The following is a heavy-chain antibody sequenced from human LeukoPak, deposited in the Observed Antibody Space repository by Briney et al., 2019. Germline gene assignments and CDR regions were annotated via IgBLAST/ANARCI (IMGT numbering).Heavy chain of an antibody. CDR3: ARDQRYYDSSGYDYYYGMDV. Sequence: SETLSLTCAVYGGSFSGYYWSWIRQPPGKGLEWIGEINHSGSTNYNPSLKSRVTISVDTSKNQFSLKLSSVTAADTAVYYCARDQRYYDSSGYDYYYGMDVWGQGTTVTVSS. D-gene: IGHD3-22*01. CDR2: INHSGST. V-gene: IGHV4-34*01. J-gene: IGHJ6*02. CDR1: GGSFSGYY.